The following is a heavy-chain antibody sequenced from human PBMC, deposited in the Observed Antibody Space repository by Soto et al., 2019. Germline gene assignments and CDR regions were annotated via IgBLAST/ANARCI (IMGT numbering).Heavy chain of an antibody. CDR2: IYPSDFEA. CDR1: GYTFTNNW. Sequence: PGESLKISCKASGYTFTNNWIGWVRQMPGKGLEWMGIIYPSDFEARYSPSFQGQVTFSADRSITTAYLHWSSLTASDTAMYYCARLISGSYGDAFDIWGQGSMVTVSS. V-gene: IGHV5-51*01. CDR3: ARLISGSYGDAFDI. J-gene: IGHJ3*02. D-gene: IGHD1-26*01.